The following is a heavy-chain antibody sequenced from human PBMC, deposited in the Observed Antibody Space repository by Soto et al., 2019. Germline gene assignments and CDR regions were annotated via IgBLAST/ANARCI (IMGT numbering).Heavy chain of an antibody. CDR1: GGTFSRYT. V-gene: IGHV1-69*02. J-gene: IGHJ5*02. CDR3: ARGSTIVRGAPSWFDP. Sequence: QVQLVQSGAEVKKPGSSVKVSCKASGGTFSRYTINWVRQAPGQGLEWMGRIIPIAAIANYTKKFQGRVTITVENSSTTAYMELSSMRSDDTAVYYCARGSTIVRGAPSWFDPWGQGTLVTVSS. CDR2: IIPIAAIA. D-gene: IGHD3-10*01.